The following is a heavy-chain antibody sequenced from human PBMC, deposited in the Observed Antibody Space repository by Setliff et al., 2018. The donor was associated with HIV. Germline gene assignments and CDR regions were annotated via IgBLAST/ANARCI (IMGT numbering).Heavy chain of an antibody. CDR1: SDSLGGHF. J-gene: IGHJ4*02. V-gene: IGHV4-59*11. Sequence: PSETLSLTCSVSSDSLGGHFWSWIRQPPGKGLEWTGSILYSGTTDYNPSLRSRLSISIDTSKAQFSLNLSSVTAADTAVYYCARGRTGHDYWGQGMLVTVSS. CDR2: ILYSGTT. CDR3: ARGRTGHDY.